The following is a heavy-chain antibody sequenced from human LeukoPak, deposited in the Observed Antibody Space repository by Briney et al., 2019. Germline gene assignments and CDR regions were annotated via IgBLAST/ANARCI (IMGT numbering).Heavy chain of an antibody. Sequence: GASVKVSCKASGYTFTSYGISWVRQAPGQGLEWMGWISAYNGNTNYAQKLQGRVTMTTDTSTSTAYMELRSLRSDDTAVYYCARSFRGASGGDAFDIWGQGTMVTVSS. D-gene: IGHD3-10*01. J-gene: IGHJ3*02. CDR1: GYTFTSYG. CDR3: ARSFRGASGGDAFDI. V-gene: IGHV1-18*01. CDR2: ISAYNGNT.